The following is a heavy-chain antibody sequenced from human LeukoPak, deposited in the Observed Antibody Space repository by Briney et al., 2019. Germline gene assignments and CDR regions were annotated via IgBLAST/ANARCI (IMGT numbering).Heavy chain of an antibody. CDR2: IYPGDSDT. D-gene: IGHD3-10*01. V-gene: IGHV5-51*01. CDR1: GYSFTSYW. J-gene: IGHJ2*01. Sequence: GESLKISCKGSGYSFTSYWIGWVRQMPGKGLEWMGIIYPGDSDTRYSPSFQGQVTISADKSISTAYLQWSSLKASDTAMYYCARLNYYGSGSQRYFDLWGRGTLVTVSS. CDR3: ARLNYYGSGSQRYFDL.